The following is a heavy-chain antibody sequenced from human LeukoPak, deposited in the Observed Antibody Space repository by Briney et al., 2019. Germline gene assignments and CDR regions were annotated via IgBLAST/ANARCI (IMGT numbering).Heavy chain of an antibody. J-gene: IGHJ4*02. V-gene: IGHV3-74*01. CDR2: INSDGSST. CDR1: GFTFSSYW. D-gene: IGHD6-13*01. Sequence: PGGSLRLSCAASGFTFSSYWMHWVRQAPGKGLVWVSRINSDGSSTSYADSVKGRFTISRDNSKNTLYLQMNSLRAEDTAVYYCARGVETSSSWPDYWGQGTLVTLSS. CDR3: ARGVETSSSWPDY.